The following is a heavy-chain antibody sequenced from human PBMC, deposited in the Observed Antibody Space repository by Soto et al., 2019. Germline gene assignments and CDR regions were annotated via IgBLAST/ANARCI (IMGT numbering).Heavy chain of an antibody. J-gene: IGHJ5*02. CDR3: ARGVLNYFGSDWFDP. CDR2: ISGSGGST. V-gene: IGHV3-23*01. CDR1: GFTFSSYA. D-gene: IGHD3-10*01. Sequence: GGSLRLSCAASGFTFSSYAMSWVRQAPGKGLEWVSAISGSGGSTYYADSVKGRFTISRDNAKSSLYLQMSGLRDEDTAVYYCARGVLNYFGSDWFDPWGQGTPVTVSS.